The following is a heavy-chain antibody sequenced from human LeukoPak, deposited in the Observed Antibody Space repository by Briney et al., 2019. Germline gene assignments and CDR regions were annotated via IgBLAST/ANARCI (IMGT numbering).Heavy chain of an antibody. J-gene: IGHJ5*02. D-gene: IGHD2-2*01. CDR2: IFSGDDT. V-gene: IGHV3-53*01. CDR1: GTYW. CDR3: ARDFGRGYCSTNNCYGWFDP. Sequence: PGGSLRLSCAASGTYWMSWVRQAPGKGLEWVSVIFSGDDTYYADSVKGRFTISRGSSENTLYLQMNSLRAEDTAVYYCARDFGRGYCSTNNCYGWFDPWGQGTLVTVSS.